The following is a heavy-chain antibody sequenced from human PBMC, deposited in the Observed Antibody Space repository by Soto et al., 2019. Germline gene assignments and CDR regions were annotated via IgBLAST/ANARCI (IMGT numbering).Heavy chain of an antibody. CDR3: ARTRVVRGVIIYYYYMDV. CDR2: IYYSGST. D-gene: IGHD3-10*01. V-gene: IGHV4-59*12. CDR1: GGSISSYY. Sequence: SETLSLTCTVSGGSISSYYWSWIRQPPGKGLEWIGYIYYSGSTNYNPSLKSRVTISVDTSKNQFSLKLSSVTAADTAVYYCARTRVVRGVIIYYYYMDVWGKGTTVTVSS. J-gene: IGHJ6*03.